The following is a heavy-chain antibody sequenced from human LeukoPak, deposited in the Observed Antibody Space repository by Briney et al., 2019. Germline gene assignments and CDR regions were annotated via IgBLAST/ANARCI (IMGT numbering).Heavy chain of an antibody. V-gene: IGHV3-23*01. J-gene: IGHJ6*02. D-gene: IGHD6-13*01. CDR1: GFTFSNYA. CDR3: AKAASSSWPSYYYGMDV. Sequence: GGSLRLSCAASGFTFSNYAMSWVRQAPGKGLEWVSGISGSGGSTYYADSVKGRFTISKDNSKNTVYLQMSSLRVDDTAVYYCAKAASSSWPSYYYGMDVWGQGTTVTVSS. CDR2: ISGSGGST.